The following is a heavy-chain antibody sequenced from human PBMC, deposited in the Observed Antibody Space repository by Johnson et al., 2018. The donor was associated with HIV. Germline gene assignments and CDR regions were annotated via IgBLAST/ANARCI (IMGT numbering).Heavy chain of an antibody. CDR3: ARDRLSSSSYNDAFDI. Sequence: YDGSNKYYGDSVKGRFTVSRDNSKNTLYLQMNSLRSEDTAVYYCARDRLSSSSYNDAFDIWGQGTMVTVSS. J-gene: IGHJ3*02. D-gene: IGHD2-2*02. V-gene: IGHV3-30*03. CDR2: YDGSNK.